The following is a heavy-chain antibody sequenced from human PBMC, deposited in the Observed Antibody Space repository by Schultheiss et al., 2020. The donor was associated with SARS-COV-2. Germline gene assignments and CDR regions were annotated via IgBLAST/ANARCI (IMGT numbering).Heavy chain of an antibody. D-gene: IGHD2-15*01. V-gene: IGHV4-39*01. Sequence: SETLSLTCTVSGDSISSNIYFWGWIRQPPGKGLEWIGEIGEINHGGTTNYNPSFKSRVTISADTSKNQFSVTVNSVTAADTAVYYCARSPDISGGEFGYWGQGTLVTVSS. CDR3: ARSPDISGGEFGY. CDR2: IGEINHGGTT. J-gene: IGHJ4*02. CDR1: GDSISSNIYF.